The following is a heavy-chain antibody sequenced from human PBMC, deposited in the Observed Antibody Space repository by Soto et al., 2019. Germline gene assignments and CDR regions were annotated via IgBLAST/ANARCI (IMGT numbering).Heavy chain of an antibody. CDR2: IYSGGSP. Sequence: VQLVETGGGMIQPGGSLTLSCAVSGFSVSSNYMSWVRQAPGKGLEWVSLIYSGGSPYYADSVKGRFVISRDNSKNTLYLQMSSLRVEDTAVYYCARRYIVGVTGDYWGQGTLVTVSS. CDR3: ARRYIVGVTGDY. CDR1: GFSVSSNY. V-gene: IGHV3-53*02. J-gene: IGHJ4*02. D-gene: IGHD1-26*01.